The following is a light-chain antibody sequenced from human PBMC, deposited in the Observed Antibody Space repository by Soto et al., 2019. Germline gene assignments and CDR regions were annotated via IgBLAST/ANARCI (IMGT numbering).Light chain of an antibody. CDR1: QNIGKY. V-gene: IGKV1-39*01. CDR3: EQSYATPYT. Sequence: DIQMTQSPSSQSAVVGDRVTITCRASQNIGKYLNWYQQKPGKAPNLLIYAASSLQSGVPPRFSGSGSGTDFTLTISSMQPEDFATYYCEQSYATPYTFGQGTKPEIK. J-gene: IGKJ2*01. CDR2: AAS.